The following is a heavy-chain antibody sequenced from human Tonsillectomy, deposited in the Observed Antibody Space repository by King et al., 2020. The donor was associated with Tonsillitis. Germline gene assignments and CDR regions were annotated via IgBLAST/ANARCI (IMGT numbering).Heavy chain of an antibody. CDR3: AGDGGGYFSGPFDI. V-gene: IGHV4-30-2*06. D-gene: IGHD3-22*01. CDR2: IYDSGST. Sequence: QLQESGPGLVKPSQTLSLTCAVSGGSISSGGHSWSWIRQSPGKGLEWIGYIYDSGSTYYNPSLKSRVTISSDRSKNQFSLKLSSVTAADTAVYYCAGDGGGYFSGPFDIWGQGTMVTVSS. CDR1: GGSISSGGHS. J-gene: IGHJ3*02.